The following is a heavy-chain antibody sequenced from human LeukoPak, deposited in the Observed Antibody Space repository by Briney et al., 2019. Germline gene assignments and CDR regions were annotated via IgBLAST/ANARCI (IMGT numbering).Heavy chain of an antibody. Sequence: SETLSLTRAVYGGSFSGYYWSWIRQPPGKGLEWIGEINHSGSTNYNPSLKSRVTISVDTSKNQFSLKLSSVTAADTAVYYCARVAYGDYEFDYWGQGTLVTVSS. D-gene: IGHD4-17*01. V-gene: IGHV4-34*01. CDR2: INHSGST. CDR1: GGSFSGYY. CDR3: ARVAYGDYEFDY. J-gene: IGHJ4*02.